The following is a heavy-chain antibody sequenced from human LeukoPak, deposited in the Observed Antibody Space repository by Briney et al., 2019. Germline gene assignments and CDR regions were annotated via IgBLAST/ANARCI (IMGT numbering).Heavy chain of an antibody. CDR1: GGSISSYY. Sequence: SETLSLTCTVSGGSISSYYWSWIRQPPGKGLEWIGYIYYSGSTNYNPSLTSRVTISLDTSRNQFSLKLSSVTAADTAVYYCARRRGDFWSDYYAFDYWGQGTLVTISS. V-gene: IGHV4-59*08. J-gene: IGHJ4*02. CDR3: ARRRGDFWSDYYAFDY. CDR2: IYYSGST. D-gene: IGHD3-3*01.